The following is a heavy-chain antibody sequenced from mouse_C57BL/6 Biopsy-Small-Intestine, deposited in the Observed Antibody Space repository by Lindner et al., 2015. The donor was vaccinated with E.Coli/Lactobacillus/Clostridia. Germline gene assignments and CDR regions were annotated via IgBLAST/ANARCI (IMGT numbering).Heavy chain of an antibody. D-gene: IGHD2-10*01. J-gene: IGHJ2*01. CDR1: GYSFTSYY. V-gene: IGHV1-42*01. CDR2: INPSTGGT. Sequence: VQLQESGPELVKPGASVKISCKASGYSFTSYYMNWVKQSPEKSLEWIGEINPSTGGTTYNQKFRAKATLTVDKSSSTAYMQLRSLTSEDSAVYYCARSYYDNLDYWGQGTTLTVSS. CDR3: ARSYYDNLDY.